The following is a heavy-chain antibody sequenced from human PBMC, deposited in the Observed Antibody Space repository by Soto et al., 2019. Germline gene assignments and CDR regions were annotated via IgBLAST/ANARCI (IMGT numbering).Heavy chain of an antibody. CDR2: ITYSGTST. V-gene: IGHV3-23*01. Sequence: EVQLLESGGDLVQPGGSLRLSCAASGFTFSNYAVSWVRQAPGKGLEWVSTITYSGTSTYYADSVRGRFTISRYNSKNTLYLQLDSLRADDTAVYYCVRDGPYCGGDCYPIWGQGALVTVSS. CDR3: VRDGPYCGGDCYPI. J-gene: IGHJ4*02. D-gene: IGHD2-21*02. CDR1: GFTFSNYA.